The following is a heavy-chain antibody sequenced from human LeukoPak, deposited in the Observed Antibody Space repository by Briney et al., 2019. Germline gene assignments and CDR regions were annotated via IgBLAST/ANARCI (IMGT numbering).Heavy chain of an antibody. CDR3: ARAPPYDFWSGYYYYYYGMDV. V-gene: IGHV3-13*01. CDR1: GFTFSSYD. CDR2: IGTAGDT. D-gene: IGHD3-3*01. Sequence: GGSLRLSCAASGFTFSSYDMHWVRQATGKGLEWVSAIGTAGDTYYPGSVKGRFTISRENAKNSLYLQMNSLRAGDTAVYYCARAPPYDFWSGYYYYYYGMDVWGQGTTVTVSS. J-gene: IGHJ6*02.